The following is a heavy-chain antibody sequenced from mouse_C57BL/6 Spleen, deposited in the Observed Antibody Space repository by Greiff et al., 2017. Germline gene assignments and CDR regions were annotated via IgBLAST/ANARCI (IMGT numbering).Heavy chain of an antibody. D-gene: IGHD2-4*01. V-gene: IGHV1-72*01. CDR1: GYTSTSYW. CDR2: IDPNSGGT. Sequence: QVQLQQPGAELVKPGASVKLSCKASGYTSTSYWMHWVKQRPGRGLEWIGRIDPNSGGTKYNEKFKSKATLTVDKPSSTAYMQLSSLTSEDSAVYYCARSIYYDYSAWFAYWGQGTLVTVSA. J-gene: IGHJ3*01. CDR3: ARSIYYDYSAWFAY.